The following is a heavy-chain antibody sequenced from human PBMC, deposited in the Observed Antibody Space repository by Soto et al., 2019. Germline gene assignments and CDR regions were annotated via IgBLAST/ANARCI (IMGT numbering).Heavy chain of an antibody. D-gene: IGHD2-21*02. CDR3: ASVTGDY. CDR1: GFTFSSYS. CDR2: ISRSSSFI. V-gene: IGHV3-21*01. Sequence: EVQLVESGGGLVKPGGSLRLSCAASGFTFSSYSMNWLRQAPGMGLEWVSYISRSSSFISYADSVKGRFTISRDNAKNSLYLQVNSLRAEDTAVYYCASVTGDYWGQGTLVTVSS. J-gene: IGHJ4*02.